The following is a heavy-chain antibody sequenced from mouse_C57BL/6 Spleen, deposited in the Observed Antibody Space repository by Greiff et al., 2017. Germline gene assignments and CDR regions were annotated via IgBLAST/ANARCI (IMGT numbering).Heavy chain of an antibody. CDR2: IYPGSGST. J-gene: IGHJ2*01. D-gene: IGHD2-4*01. CDR3: ARYSDYDEGYDY. Sequence: QVQLQQSGAELVKPGASVKMSCKASGYTFTSYWITWVKQRPGQGLEWIGDIYPGSGSTNYNEKFKSKATLTVDTSSSTAYMQLSSLTSEDSAVYYCARYSDYDEGYDYWGQGTTLTVSP. CDR1: GYTFTSYW. V-gene: IGHV1-55*01.